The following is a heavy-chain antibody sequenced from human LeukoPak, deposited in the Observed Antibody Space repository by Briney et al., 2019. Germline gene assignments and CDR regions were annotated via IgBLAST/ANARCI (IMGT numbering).Heavy chain of an antibody. J-gene: IGHJ4*02. CDR1: GYTFSNYY. CDR3: ARVKVVVVPAADHFDY. D-gene: IGHD2-2*01. V-gene: IGHV1-18*01. Sequence: ASVKVSCKASGYTFSNYYINWVRQAPGQGLEWMGWISAYNGNTNYAQRLQGRVTLTTDTSTSTAYMELRSLRSDDTAVYYCARVKVVVVPAADHFDYWGQGTLVTVSS. CDR2: ISAYNGNT.